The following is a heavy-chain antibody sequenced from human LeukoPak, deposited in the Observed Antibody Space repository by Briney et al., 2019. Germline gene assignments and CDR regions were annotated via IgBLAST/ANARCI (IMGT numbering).Heavy chain of an antibody. J-gene: IGHJ4*02. CDR1: GFTFSSYE. V-gene: IGHV3-48*03. CDR2: ISSSGTTR. CDR3: ARGFIPIDY. Sequence: GGSLRLSCAASGFTFSSYEMNWVRQAPGKGLEWVSYISSSGTTRYYAESVKGRFTVSRDNARNSLYLQVNSLTAEDTAVYYCARGFIPIDYWGQGTLVTVSS.